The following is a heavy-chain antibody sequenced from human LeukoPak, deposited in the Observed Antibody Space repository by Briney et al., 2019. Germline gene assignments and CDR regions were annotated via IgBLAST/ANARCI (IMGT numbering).Heavy chain of an antibody. CDR2: IIPILGIA. V-gene: IGHV1-69*04. CDR1: GGTLSSYA. Sequence: GASVKVSCKASGGTLSSYAISWVRQAPGQGLEWMGRIIPILGIANYAQKFQGRVTITADKSTSTAYMELSSLRSEDTAVYYCAREREGAATFDYWGQGTLVTVSS. CDR3: AREREGAATFDY. D-gene: IGHD2-15*01. J-gene: IGHJ4*02.